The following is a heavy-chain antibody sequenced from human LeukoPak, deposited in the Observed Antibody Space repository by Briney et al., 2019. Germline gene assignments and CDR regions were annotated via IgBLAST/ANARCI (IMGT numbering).Heavy chain of an antibody. V-gene: IGHV4-39*07. J-gene: IGHJ4*02. D-gene: IGHD3-10*01. CDR2: IYYSGST. Sequence: PSETLSLTCTVSGGSISSSSYYWGWIRQPPGKGLEWIGSIYYSGSTYYNPSLKSRVTISVDTSKNQFSLKLSSVTAADTAVYYCASVAMVRGAAEVYWGQGTLVTVSS. CDR1: GGSISSSSYY. CDR3: ASVAMVRGAAEVY.